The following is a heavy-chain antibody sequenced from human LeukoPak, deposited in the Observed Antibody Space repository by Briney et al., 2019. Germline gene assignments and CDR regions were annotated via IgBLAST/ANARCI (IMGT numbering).Heavy chain of an antibody. CDR1: GYTFTDYY. V-gene: IGHV1-2*02. J-gene: IGHJ6*02. CDR2: INPNSGGS. Sequence: ASVKVSCKASGYTFTDYYVHWVRQAPGQGLEWMGWINPNSGGSNSAQRFQGRVTMTRDTSISTAYMELSRLTSDDTALYYCATHLAFCGGDCRQYYYYGVDVWGQGTTVTVSS. D-gene: IGHD2-21*02. CDR3: ATHLAFCGGDCRQYYYYGVDV.